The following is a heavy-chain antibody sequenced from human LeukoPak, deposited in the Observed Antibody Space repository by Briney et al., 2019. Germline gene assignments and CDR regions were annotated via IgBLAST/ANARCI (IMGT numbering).Heavy chain of an antibody. D-gene: IGHD4-17*01. J-gene: IGHJ2*01. Sequence: GGSLRLSCAASGFTFSSYSMNWVRQAPGKGLEWVSSISSSSTYIYYADSLKGRFTISRDNAKNSLYLQMNSLRAEDTAVYYCARDSEGDYGDLPYWYFDLWGRGTLVTVSS. CDR2: ISSSSTYI. CDR3: ARDSEGDYGDLPYWYFDL. V-gene: IGHV3-21*01. CDR1: GFTFSSYS.